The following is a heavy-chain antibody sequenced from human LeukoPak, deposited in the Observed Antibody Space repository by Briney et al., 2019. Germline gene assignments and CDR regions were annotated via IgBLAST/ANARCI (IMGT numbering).Heavy chain of an antibody. CDR1: GFTFSRDW. J-gene: IGHJ4*02. D-gene: IGHD6-13*01. V-gene: IGHV3-74*01. Sequence: GGSLRVSCAAPGFTFSRDWMRWGRHAPGEGVGWVSRINSDGSSTSYADLVKGRFTISRDNAKNTLYLQMNSLRAEDTAVYYCVRGGSRPIDHWGQGTLVTVSS. CDR2: INSDGSST. CDR3: VRGGSRPIDH.